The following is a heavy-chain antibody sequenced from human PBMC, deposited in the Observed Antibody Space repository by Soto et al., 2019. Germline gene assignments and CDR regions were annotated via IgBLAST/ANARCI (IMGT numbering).Heavy chain of an antibody. CDR1: GFTFSSYA. CDR3: AKGLVPRDWYYYYGMDV. D-gene: IGHD6-6*01. V-gene: IGHV3-23*01. CDR2: ISGSGGST. Sequence: EVQLLESGGGLVQPGGSLRLSCAASGFTFSSYAMSWVRQAPGKGLEWVSAISGSGGSTYYADSVKGRFTISRDNSKNTLYLQMNSLRAEDTAVYYCAKGLVPRDWYYYYGMDVWGQGTTVTVSS. J-gene: IGHJ6*02.